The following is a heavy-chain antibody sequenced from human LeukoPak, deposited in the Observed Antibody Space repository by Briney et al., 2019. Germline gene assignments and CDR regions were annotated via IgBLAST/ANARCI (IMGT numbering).Heavy chain of an antibody. Sequence: ASVKVSCKASGYTFTSYYMHWVRQAPGQGLEWMGIINPSGGSTSYAQKFQGRVTMARDTSTSTVYMELSSLRSEDTAVYYCAREEQWLVHDYWGQGTLVTVSS. CDR3: AREEQWLVHDY. J-gene: IGHJ4*02. CDR1: GYTFTSYY. CDR2: INPSGGST. D-gene: IGHD6-19*01. V-gene: IGHV1-46*01.